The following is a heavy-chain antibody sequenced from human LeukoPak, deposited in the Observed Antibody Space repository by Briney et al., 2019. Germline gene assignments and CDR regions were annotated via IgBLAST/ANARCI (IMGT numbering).Heavy chain of an antibody. CDR3: AKDRSEAAAAPDY. CDR2: ISYDGSNK. D-gene: IGHD6-13*01. Sequence: GGSLRLSCAASGFTFSSYGVHWVRQAPGKGLEWVAVISYDGSNKYYADSVKGRFTISRDNSKNTLYLQMNSLRAEDTAVYYCAKDRSEAAAAPDYWGQGTLVTVSS. CDR1: GFTFSSYG. J-gene: IGHJ4*02. V-gene: IGHV3-30*18.